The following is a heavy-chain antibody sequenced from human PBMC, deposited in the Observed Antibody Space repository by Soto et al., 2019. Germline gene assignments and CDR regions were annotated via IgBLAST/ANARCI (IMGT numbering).Heavy chain of an antibody. CDR2: IVVGSGHT. V-gene: IGHV1-58*02. D-gene: IGHD6-19*01. Sequence: QMQLVQSGPEVTKPGTSVKVSCKASGVTYSSSAMQWVRQARGQRLEWIGWIVVGSGHTNYAQKFQERVTITRDMSTTTAYMELSSLRFEDPAVYYCAAKLYSSGGGHWGQGTMVTVSS. J-gene: IGHJ4*02. CDR1: GVTYSSSA. CDR3: AAKLYSSGGGH.